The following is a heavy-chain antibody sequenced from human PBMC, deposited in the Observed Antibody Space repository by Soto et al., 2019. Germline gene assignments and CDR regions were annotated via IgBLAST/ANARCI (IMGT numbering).Heavy chain of an antibody. CDR1: VGSFSGYY. Sequence: PSETLSLTCAVYVGSFSGYYWSWIRQPPGKGLEWIGEINHSGSTNYNPSLKSRVTISVDTSKNQFSLKLSSVTAADTAVYYCACGIAVAGTRWFDPWGQGTLVTVSS. D-gene: IGHD6-19*01. J-gene: IGHJ5*02. CDR3: ACGIAVAGTRWFDP. CDR2: INHSGST. V-gene: IGHV4-34*01.